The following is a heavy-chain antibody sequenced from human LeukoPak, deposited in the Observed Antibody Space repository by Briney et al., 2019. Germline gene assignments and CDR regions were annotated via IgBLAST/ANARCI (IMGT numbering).Heavy chain of an antibody. CDR2: MNPSSGNT. D-gene: IGHD1-26*01. Sequence: GASVKVSCKASGYTFTSYDINWVRQATGQGLEWMGWMNPSSGNTGYAQKFQGRVTMTRNTSISTAYMELSSLRSEDTTVYYCAAAIEEWDPFDYWGQGTLVTVSS. CDR3: AAAIEEWDPFDY. J-gene: IGHJ4*02. V-gene: IGHV1-8*01. CDR1: GYTFTSYD.